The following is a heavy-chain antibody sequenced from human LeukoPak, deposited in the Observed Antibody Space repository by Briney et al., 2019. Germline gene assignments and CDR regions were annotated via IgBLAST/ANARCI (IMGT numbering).Heavy chain of an antibody. D-gene: IGHD4-17*01. J-gene: IGHJ5*02. Sequence: SETLSLTCTVSGNSFGDYYWSWIRQPAGKGLEWIGRIYTSGSTTYNPSLKSRVTMSVDTSKSQFSLNLMSVTAADTAVYYRTRDTGTTGEVKFDPWGQGTLVTVSS. CDR1: GNSFGDYY. V-gene: IGHV4-4*07. CDR2: IYTSGST. CDR3: TRDTGTTGEVKFDP.